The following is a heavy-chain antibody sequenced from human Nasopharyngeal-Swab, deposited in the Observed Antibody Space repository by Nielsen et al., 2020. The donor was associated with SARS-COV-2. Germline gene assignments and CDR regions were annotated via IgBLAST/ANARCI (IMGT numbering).Heavy chain of an antibody. CDR1: GFTFSIYA. Sequence: GESLKISCSASGFTFSIYAMHWVRQAPGKGLEYVSTINDYEDRLYYADSVKGRFTISRDNAKNTLYLQMNSLRGEDTGVYYCTRDIGGKYGYWGQGNLVTVSS. CDR2: INDYEDRL. V-gene: IGHV3-64*04. J-gene: IGHJ4*02. D-gene: IGHD4-23*01. CDR3: TRDIGGKYGY.